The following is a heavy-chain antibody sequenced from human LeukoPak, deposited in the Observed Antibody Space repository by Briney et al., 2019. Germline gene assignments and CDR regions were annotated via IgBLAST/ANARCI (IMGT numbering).Heavy chain of an antibody. CDR2: IYTSGGT. J-gene: IGHJ5*02. CDR1: GGSISSYY. V-gene: IGHV4-4*07. Sequence: PSETLSLTCTVSGGSISSYYWSWIRQPAGKGLEWIGRIYTSGGTNYNPSLKSRVTMSVDTSKNQFSLKLSSVTAADTAVYYCARDIVVVPAALIGGNWFDPWGQGTLVTVSS. CDR3: ARDIVVVPAALIGGNWFDP. D-gene: IGHD2-2*01.